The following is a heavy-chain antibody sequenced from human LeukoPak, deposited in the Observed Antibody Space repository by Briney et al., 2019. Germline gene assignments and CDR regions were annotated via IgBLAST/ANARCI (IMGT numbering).Heavy chain of an antibody. CDR2: LYPGDSDT. D-gene: IGHD3-22*01. CDR1: GYIFTNYW. V-gene: IGHV5-51*01. Sequence: GESLKISWKGSGYIFTNYWIAWVRPMPGKGLGWRGILYPGDSDTKYNPSFQGQVTISADKSINTAYLQWRSLTASDTAMYYCARLTDYYDSSGYYRNYNWFDPWGQGTLVTVSS. J-gene: IGHJ5*02. CDR3: ARLTDYYDSSGYYRNYNWFDP.